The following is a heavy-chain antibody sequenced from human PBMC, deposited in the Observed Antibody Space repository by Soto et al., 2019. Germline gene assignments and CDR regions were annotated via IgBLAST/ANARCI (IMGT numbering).Heavy chain of an antibody. CDR2: ISYDGSSK. J-gene: IGHJ4*02. CDR3: AKGWLRGEADYFDY. Sequence: PGGSLRLSCAASGFTFSSYGMHWVRQAPGKGLEWVAVISYDGSSKYYADSVKGRFTISRDNSKNTLYLQMNSLRAEDTAVYYCAKGWLRGEADYFDYWGQGTLVTVSS. CDR1: GFTFSSYG. V-gene: IGHV3-30*18. D-gene: IGHD5-12*01.